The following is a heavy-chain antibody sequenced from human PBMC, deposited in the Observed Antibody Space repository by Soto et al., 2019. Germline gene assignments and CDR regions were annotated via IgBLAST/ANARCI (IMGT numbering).Heavy chain of an antibody. CDR1: GFILSDYL. D-gene: IGHD2-2*01. CDR2: INWNSDTI. CDR3: AKDQIVVVPAAPGSFDY. V-gene: IGHV3-9*01. Sequence: PGGSLRLSCAASGFILSDYLITWVRQAPGKGLEWVSGINWNSDTIVYADSVKGRFTISRDNAKNSLYLQMNSLRPEDTAVYYCAKDQIVVVPAAPGSFDYWGQGTLVTVSS. J-gene: IGHJ4*02.